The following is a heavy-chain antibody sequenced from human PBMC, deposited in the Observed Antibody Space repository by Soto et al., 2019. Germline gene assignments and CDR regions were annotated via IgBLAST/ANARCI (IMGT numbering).Heavy chain of an antibody. D-gene: IGHD3-10*01. Sequence: QIQLVQSGSEVRMPGASVKVSCKASGYIFTTYSITWVRQAPGQGLEWMEWVSASNGKTNYAQKFEDRVTMTTDTSTTIAYMELRSLRSDDTAVYYCAREAFGVQASWFDPWGQGTLVTVYS. CDR2: VSASNGKT. V-gene: IGHV1-18*01. CDR3: AREAFGVQASWFDP. J-gene: IGHJ5*02. CDR1: GYIFTTYS.